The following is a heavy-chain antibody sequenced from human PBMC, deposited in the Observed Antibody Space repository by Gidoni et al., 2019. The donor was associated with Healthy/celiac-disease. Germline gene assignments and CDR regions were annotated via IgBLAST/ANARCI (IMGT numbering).Heavy chain of an antibody. D-gene: IGHD2-15*01. V-gene: IGHV3-21*01. CDR2: ISSSSSYI. J-gene: IGHJ4*02. CDR1: GFTLSSYS. Sequence: EVQLVESGGGLVKPGGSLRLSCAASGFTLSSYSMHWVRQAPGKGRECVSSISSSSSYIYYADSVKGRFTISRDNAKNSLYLQMNSLRAEDTAVYYCARDGRCSGGSCYSVYWGQGTLVTVSS. CDR3: ARDGRCSGGSCYSVY.